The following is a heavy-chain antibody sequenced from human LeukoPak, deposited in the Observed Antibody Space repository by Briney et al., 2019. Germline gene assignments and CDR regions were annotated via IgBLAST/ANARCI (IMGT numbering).Heavy chain of an antibody. J-gene: IGHJ4*02. CDR2: VSGSGVST. D-gene: IGHD3-10*01. Sequence: GGSLRLSCAASGFTFSSYAMSWVRQAPGKGLEWVASVSGSGVSTYYADSVKGRFTISRDNSRNTLYLQMNSLRAEDTAAYYCTKDHGSYGSGILLFDYWGQGTLVTVS. V-gene: IGHV3-23*01. CDR3: TKDHGSYGSGILLFDY. CDR1: GFTFSSYA.